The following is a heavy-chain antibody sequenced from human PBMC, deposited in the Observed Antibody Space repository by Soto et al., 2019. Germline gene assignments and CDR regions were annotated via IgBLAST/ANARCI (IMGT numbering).Heavy chain of an antibody. Sequence: ASVKVSCKASGGTFSSSSISWVRQAPGQGLEWMGGIIPIFGTANYAQKFQGRVTITADESTSTAYMELSSLRSEDTAVYYCAIEYSSSPPYYPIGYWGQGTLVTVSS. J-gene: IGHJ4*02. V-gene: IGHV1-69*13. CDR2: IIPIFGTA. CDR3: AIEYSSSPPYYPIGY. CDR1: GGTFSSSS. D-gene: IGHD6-6*01.